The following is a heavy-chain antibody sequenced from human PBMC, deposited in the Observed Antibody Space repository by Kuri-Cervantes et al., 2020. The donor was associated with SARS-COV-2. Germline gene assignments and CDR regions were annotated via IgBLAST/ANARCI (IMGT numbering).Heavy chain of an antibody. CDR3: AIVITIFGVAPYRDGYYYGMDV. V-gene: IGHV1-2*02. CDR2: INPNSGGT. CDR1: GYTFTGYY. D-gene: IGHD3-3*01. Sequence: ASVKVSCKASGYTFTGYYMHWVRQAPGQGLEWMGWINPNSGGTNYAQKFQGRVTITADKSTSTAYMELSSLRSEDTAVYYCAIVITIFGVAPYRDGYYYGMDVWGQGTTVTVSS. J-gene: IGHJ6*02.